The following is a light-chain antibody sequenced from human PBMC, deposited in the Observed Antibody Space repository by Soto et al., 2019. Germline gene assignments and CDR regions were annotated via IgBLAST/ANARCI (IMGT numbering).Light chain of an antibody. CDR2: DAS. J-gene: IGKJ5*01. CDR1: QSINNY. Sequence: EIVLTQSPCTLSLSPGEGATLSCGASQSINNYLAWYQQKPGQAPRLLIYDASNRATGIPARFSGSGSGTDFTLTISSLEPEDFAVYYCQQRFNWQVTFGQGTRLEIK. CDR3: QQRFNWQVT. V-gene: IGKV3-11*01.